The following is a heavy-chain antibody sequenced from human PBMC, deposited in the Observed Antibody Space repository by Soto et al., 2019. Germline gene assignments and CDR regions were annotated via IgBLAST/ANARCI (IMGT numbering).Heavy chain of an antibody. CDR2: IYPGDSDT. CDR1: GYSFTSYW. D-gene: IGHD6-13*01. Sequence: GESLKISCKGSGYSFTSYWIGWVRQMPGKGLEWMGIIYPGDSDTRYSPSFQGQVTISADKSISAAYLQWSSLKASDTAMYYCARLKEYSSRPYGMDVWGQGTTVTVSS. CDR3: ARLKEYSSRPYGMDV. J-gene: IGHJ6*02. V-gene: IGHV5-51*01.